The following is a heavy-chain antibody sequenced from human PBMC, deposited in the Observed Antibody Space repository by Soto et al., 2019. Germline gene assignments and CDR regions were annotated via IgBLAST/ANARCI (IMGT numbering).Heavy chain of an antibody. V-gene: IGHV4-34*01. J-gene: IGHJ5*02. Sequence: PSETLSLTCAVYGGSFSGYYWSWIRQPPGKGLEWIGEINHSGSTNYNPSLKSRVTISVDTSKNQFSLKLSSVTAADTAVYYCARTMVYDSYNWFDPWGQGTLVTVSS. D-gene: IGHD2-8*01. CDR1: GGSFSGYY. CDR3: ARTMVYDSYNWFDP. CDR2: INHSGST.